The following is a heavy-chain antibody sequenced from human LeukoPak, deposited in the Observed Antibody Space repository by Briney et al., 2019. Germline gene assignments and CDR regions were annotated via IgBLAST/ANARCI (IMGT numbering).Heavy chain of an antibody. CDR3: ASRLKYCSSTSCPDY. J-gene: IGHJ4*02. CDR2: IYYSGST. Sequence: KPSETLSLTCTVSGGSISSSSYYWGWIRQPPGKGPEWIGSIYYSGSTYYNPSLKSRVTISVDPSKNQLSLKLSSVTAADTAVYYCASRLKYCSSTSCPDYWGQGTLVTVSS. D-gene: IGHD2-2*01. V-gene: IGHV4-39*01. CDR1: GGSISSSSYY.